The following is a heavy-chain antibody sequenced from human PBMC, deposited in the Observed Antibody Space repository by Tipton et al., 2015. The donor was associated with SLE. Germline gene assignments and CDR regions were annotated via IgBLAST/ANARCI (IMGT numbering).Heavy chain of an antibody. CDR3: ARGGISGYCTNGVCYTGSDY. CDR1: GGSFSGYY. CDR2: INHSEST. Sequence: TLSLTCAVYGGSFSGYYWSWIRQPPGKGLEWIGEINHSESTNYNPSLKSRVTISVDTSKNQFSLKLSSVTAADTAVYYCARGGISGYCTNGVCYTGSDYWGQGTLVTVSS. V-gene: IGHV4-34*01. J-gene: IGHJ4*02. D-gene: IGHD2-8*01.